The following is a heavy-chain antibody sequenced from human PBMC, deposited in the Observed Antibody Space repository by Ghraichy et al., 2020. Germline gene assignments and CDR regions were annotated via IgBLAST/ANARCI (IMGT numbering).Heavy chain of an antibody. CDR1: GGTFSSYA. D-gene: IGHD3-9*01. Sequence: SVKVSCKASGGTFSSYAISWVRQAPGQGLEWMGGIIPIFGTANYAQKFQGRVTITADESTSTAYMELSSLRSEDTAVYYCARSAENYDILTGYLLDWGQGTLVTVSS. CDR2: IIPIFGTA. J-gene: IGHJ4*02. V-gene: IGHV1-69*13. CDR3: ARSAENYDILTGYLLD.